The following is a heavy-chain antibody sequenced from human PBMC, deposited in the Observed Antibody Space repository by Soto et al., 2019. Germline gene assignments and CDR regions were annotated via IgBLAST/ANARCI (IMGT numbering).Heavy chain of an antibody. V-gene: IGHV1-69*13. D-gene: IGHD3-3*01. CDR2: IIPIFGTA. J-gene: IGHJ4*02. Sequence: GASVNVSCKASGGTFSSYAISWLRQAPGQGLEWMGGIIPIFGTANYAQKFQGRVTITADGSTSTAYMELSSLRSEDTAVYYCARQDYAFWSGYYTGMVYWGQGTLVTVSS. CDR3: ARQDYAFWSGYYTGMVY. CDR1: GGTFSSYA.